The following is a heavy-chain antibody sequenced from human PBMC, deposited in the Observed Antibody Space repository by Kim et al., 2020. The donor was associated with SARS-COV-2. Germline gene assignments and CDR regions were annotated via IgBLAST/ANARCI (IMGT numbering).Heavy chain of an antibody. D-gene: IGHD2-15*01. J-gene: IGHJ3*02. CDR3: AKLVVVAAQDAFDI. Sequence: ADSVNGRFTISRDNSKNTLYLQMNSLRAEDTAVYYCAKLVVVAAQDAFDIWGQGTMVTVSS. V-gene: IGHV3-23*01.